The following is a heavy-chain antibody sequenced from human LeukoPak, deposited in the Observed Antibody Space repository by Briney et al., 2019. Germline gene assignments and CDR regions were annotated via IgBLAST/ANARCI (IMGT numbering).Heavy chain of an antibody. CDR3: ARLNPLEHLFSFYFDS. D-gene: IGHD3-3*01. CDR1: GDSISNGHYY. CDR2: ISSLGST. J-gene: IGHJ4*02. Sequence: SETLSLTCSVSGDSISNGHYYWGWIRQPPGKGLEWLATISSLGSTFYNPSLKSRVTISVDTSKNQISPNLSSVTASDTSLYYCARLNPLEHLFSFYFDSWGQGILATVSS. V-gene: IGHV4-39*01.